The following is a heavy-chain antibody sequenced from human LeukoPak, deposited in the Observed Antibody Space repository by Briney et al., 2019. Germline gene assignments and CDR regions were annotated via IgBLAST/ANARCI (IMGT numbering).Heavy chain of an antibody. J-gene: IGHJ6*03. CDR2: IYYSGST. Sequence: SETLSLTCTVSGGSISSHYWSWIRQPPGKGLEWIGYIYYSGSTNYNPSLKSRVTISVDTSKNQFSLKLSSVTAADTAVYYCARSPDLLSGYYYYYYMDVWGKGTTVTVSS. D-gene: IGHD3/OR15-3a*01. V-gene: IGHV4-59*11. CDR1: GGSISSHY. CDR3: ARSPDLLSGYYYYYYMDV.